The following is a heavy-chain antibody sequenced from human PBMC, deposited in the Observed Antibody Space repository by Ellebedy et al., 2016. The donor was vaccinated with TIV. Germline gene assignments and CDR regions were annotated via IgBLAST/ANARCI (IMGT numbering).Heavy chain of an antibody. CDR2: ISTYNDNR. D-gene: IGHD3-16*01. CDR3: AHSRGNQRLYYYYGLDV. Sequence: ASVKVSXXASGYTFTSYSISWVRQAPGQGLEWMGWISTYNDNRNSAQKFQGRVTMTRNSSIGTAYMELSSLRSEDTAVYYCAHSRGNQRLYYYYGLDVWGQGTTVTVSS. V-gene: IGHV1-18*01. CDR1: GYTFTSYS. J-gene: IGHJ6*02.